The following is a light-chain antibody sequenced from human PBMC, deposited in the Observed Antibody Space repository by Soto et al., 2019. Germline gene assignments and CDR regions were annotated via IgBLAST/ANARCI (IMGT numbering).Light chain of an antibody. CDR2: DAS. CDR3: QQYNSYPIT. CDR1: QSISSW. J-gene: IGKJ5*01. V-gene: IGKV1-5*01. Sequence: LQMTQSTSTLSASLGARCTTTGLASQSISSWLAWYQQKPGKARKLLIYDASNLESGVPSRFSGSGSGTEFTLTISSLQPDDFATYYCQQYNSYPITFGQGTRLDI.